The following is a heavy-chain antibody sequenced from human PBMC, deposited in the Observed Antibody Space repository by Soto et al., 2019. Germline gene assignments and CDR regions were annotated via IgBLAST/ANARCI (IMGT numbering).Heavy chain of an antibody. J-gene: IGHJ1*01. CDR2: IYYSGST. Sequence: QVQLQESGPGLVKPSQTLSLTCTVSGGSISSGGYYWSWIRQHPGKGLEWIGYIYYSGSTYYNPSLQSRVTISVDTSKNQFSLKLSSVTAADTAVYYCATPKYCSGGSCYSGYFQHWGQGTLVTVSS. V-gene: IGHV4-31*03. CDR1: GGSISSGGYY. CDR3: ATPKYCSGGSCYSGYFQH. D-gene: IGHD2-15*01.